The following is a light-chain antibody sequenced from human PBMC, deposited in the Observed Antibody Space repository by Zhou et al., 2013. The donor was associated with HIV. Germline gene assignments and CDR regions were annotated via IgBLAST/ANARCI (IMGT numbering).Light chain of an antibody. CDR1: ESVGEW. CDR3: QQYNSYAWT. V-gene: IGKV1-5*03. Sequence: QMTQSPSTLSASVGDRVTITCRASESVGEWLAWYQQKPGKAPRLLIYKASSLESGIPSRFSGGGSGTAFTLTISSLQPDDFATYYCQQYNSYAWTYGQG. CDR2: KAS. J-gene: IGKJ1*01.